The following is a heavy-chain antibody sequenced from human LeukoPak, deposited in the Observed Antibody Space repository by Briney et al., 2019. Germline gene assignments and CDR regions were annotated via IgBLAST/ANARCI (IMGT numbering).Heavy chain of an antibody. J-gene: IGHJ4*02. V-gene: IGHV4-39*07. CDR2: IYFSGST. D-gene: IGHD5-18*01. CDR3: ARDICGYNYGCFDS. CDR1: GGSISSPSFY. Sequence: PSETLSLTCTVSGGSISSPSFYWGWVRQPPGKGLEWIGTIYFSGSTYYNPSLKSRVITSVDTSKNQFSLNLRSVTAADTAVYYCARDICGYNYGCFDSWGQGTLVTVSS.